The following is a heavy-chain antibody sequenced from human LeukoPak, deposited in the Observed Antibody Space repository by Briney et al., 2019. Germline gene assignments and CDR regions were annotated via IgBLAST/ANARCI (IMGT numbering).Heavy chain of an antibody. D-gene: IGHD6-19*01. CDR2: ISDSGDIT. V-gene: IGHV3-23*01. CDR3: AKDARRTSGWYFFDY. J-gene: IGHJ4*02. CDR1: GFAFSNQA. Sequence: PGGSLRLSCAASGFAFSNQAMGWVRQASAKGLEWVSVISDSGDITYYADSVKGRFTISRDNSKNTLFLQMNSLSAEDTAVYYCAKDARRTSGWYFFDYWGQGTLVTVSS.